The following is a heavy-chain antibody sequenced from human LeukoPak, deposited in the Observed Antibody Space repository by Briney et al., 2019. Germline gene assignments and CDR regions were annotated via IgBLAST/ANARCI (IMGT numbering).Heavy chain of an antibody. V-gene: IGHV4-39*07. D-gene: IGHD2-15*01. CDR1: GGSISSGNYY. CDR3: ARGYCSGGSCYSYYYYNYMDV. CDR2: IYYSGST. J-gene: IGHJ6*03. Sequence: SETLPLTCTVSGGSISSGNYYWGWIRQPPGKGLEWIGSIYYSGSTYYNPSLKSRVTISVDTSKNQFSLKPSSVTAADTAVYYCARGYCSGGSCYSYYYYNYMDVWGKGTTVTVSS.